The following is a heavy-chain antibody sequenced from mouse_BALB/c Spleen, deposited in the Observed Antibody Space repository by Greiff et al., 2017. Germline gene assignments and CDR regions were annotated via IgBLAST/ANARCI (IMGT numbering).Heavy chain of an antibody. CDR2: ILPGSGST. Sequence: QVQLQQSGAELMKPGASVKISCKATGYTFSSYWIEWVKQRPGHGLEWIGEILPGSGSTNYNEKFKGKATFTADTSSNTAYMQLSSLTSEDSAVYYCARRALYYGKAWFAYWGQGTLVTVSA. CDR3: ARRALYYGKAWFAY. J-gene: IGHJ3*01. D-gene: IGHD2-1*01. CDR1: GYTFSSYW. V-gene: IGHV1-9*01.